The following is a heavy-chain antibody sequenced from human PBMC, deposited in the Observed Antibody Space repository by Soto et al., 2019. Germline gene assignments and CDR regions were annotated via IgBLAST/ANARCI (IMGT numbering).Heavy chain of an antibody. V-gene: IGHV1-8*01. D-gene: IGHD4-4*01. J-gene: IGHJ4*02. Sequence: VPLVQSGAEVKKPGASVKVSCKASRYTFISYDINWVRQATGQGLEWMGWMNPKSANTGYAQNFQGRVTMTRNTSISTAYMELSSLRSEDTAVYYCARSPSWETTVTPYYFDYWGQGTLVTVSS. CDR2: MNPKSANT. CDR3: ARSPSWETTVTPYYFDY. CDR1: RYTFISYD.